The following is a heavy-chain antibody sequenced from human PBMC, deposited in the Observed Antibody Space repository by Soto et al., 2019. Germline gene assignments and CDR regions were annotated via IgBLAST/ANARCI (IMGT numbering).Heavy chain of an antibody. CDR1: GYTFSSYF. CDR2: ISAYNGNT. V-gene: IGHV1-18*01. CDR3: ARDLPPVDY. Sequence: QVQLVQSGAEVKKPGASVKVSCKASGYTFSSYFISWVRQAPGQGLEWMGWISAYNGNTNYAQNLQGRVTMTPDTSTSTAYMELRSLRSDATAVYYCARDLPPVDYWGQGTLVTVSS. J-gene: IGHJ4*02.